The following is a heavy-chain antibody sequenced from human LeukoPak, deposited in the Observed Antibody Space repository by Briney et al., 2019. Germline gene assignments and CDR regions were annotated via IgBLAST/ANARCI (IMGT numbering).Heavy chain of an antibody. D-gene: IGHD2-2*01. Sequence: GGSLRLSCAVSGLTFSRYAMSWVRQAPGKGLEWVSAISESGSGTYYADSVKGRFTISRDNSKNTLYLQMNSLRAEDTAVYYCAKDLGVVPDWFDPWGQGTLVTVSS. CDR2: ISESGSGT. CDR1: GLTFSRYA. J-gene: IGHJ5*02. V-gene: IGHV3-23*01. CDR3: AKDLGVVPDWFDP.